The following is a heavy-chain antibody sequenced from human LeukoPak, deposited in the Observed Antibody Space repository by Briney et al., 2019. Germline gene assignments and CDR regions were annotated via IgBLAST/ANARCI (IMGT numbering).Heavy chain of an antibody. V-gene: IGHV3-15*01. CDR1: GFTFSNAW. CDR3: TTDTRDDYVWGSYRDTTPWIDY. CDR2: IKSKTDGGTT. J-gene: IGHJ4*02. Sequence: GGSLRLSCAASGFTFSNAWMSWVRQAPGKGLEWVGRIKSKTDGGTTDYAAPVKGRFTISRDDSKNTLYLQMNSLKTEDTAVYYCTTDTRDDYVWGSYRDTTPWIDYWGQGTLVTVSS. D-gene: IGHD3-16*02.